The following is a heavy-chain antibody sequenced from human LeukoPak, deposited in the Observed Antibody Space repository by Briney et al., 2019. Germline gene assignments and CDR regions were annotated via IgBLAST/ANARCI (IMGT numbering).Heavy chain of an antibody. CDR2: ISSSDSTI. D-gene: IGHD4-23*01. J-gene: IGHJ4*02. Sequence: GGSLRLSCAASGFTFSNYWMHWVRQAPGKGLEWISYISSSDSTIYYADSVKGRFTISRDNAKNSLYLQMNSLRAEDTAVYYCARDYGGSSPFDSWGQGTLVTVSS. CDR3: ARDYGGSSPFDS. CDR1: GFTFSNYW. V-gene: IGHV3-48*03.